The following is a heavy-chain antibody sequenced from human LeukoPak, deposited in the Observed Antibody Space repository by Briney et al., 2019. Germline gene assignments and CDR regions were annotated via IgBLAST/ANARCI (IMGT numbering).Heavy chain of an antibody. Sequence: ASVKVSCKASGYTFTGYYMHWVRQAPGQGLEWMGWINPNSGGTNYAQKFQGRVTMTRDTSISTAYMELSRLRSDDTAVYYCARHSRLSSGWFNWFDPWGQGSLVTVSS. CDR2: INPNSGGT. CDR1: GYTFTGYY. D-gene: IGHD6-19*01. CDR3: ARHSRLSSGWFNWFDP. J-gene: IGHJ5*02. V-gene: IGHV1-2*02.